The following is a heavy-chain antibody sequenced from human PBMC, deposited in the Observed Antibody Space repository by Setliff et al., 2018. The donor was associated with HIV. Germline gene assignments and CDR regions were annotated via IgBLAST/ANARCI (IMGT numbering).Heavy chain of an antibody. D-gene: IGHD3-10*01. V-gene: IGHV4-4*07. CDR2: IYGSGDT. J-gene: IGHJ6*03. CDR3: SRGYITLDRGVSDYMDV. CDR1: GGSISRYY. Sequence: SETLSLTCTVSGGSISRYYWNWIRQPAGKGLEWIGRIYGSGDTNYNPSLKSRVTMSIDTSNNRSSLRLTSVTAADTAVYYCSRGYITLDRGVSDYMDVWGKGTTVTVSS.